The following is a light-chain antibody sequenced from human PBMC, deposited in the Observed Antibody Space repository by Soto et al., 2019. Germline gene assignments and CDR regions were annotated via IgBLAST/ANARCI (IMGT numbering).Light chain of an antibody. V-gene: IGLV2-14*01. CDR1: SSDVGGYNY. Sequence: QSALTQPASVSGSPGQSITISCTGTSSDVGGYNYVSWYQQHPGKAPKLMIYDVSNRPSGASNRFSGSKSGNTASLTISGLQAEDEADYYCSSYTSSSPVVFGGGTKVTVL. CDR2: DVS. CDR3: SSYTSSSPVV. J-gene: IGLJ2*01.